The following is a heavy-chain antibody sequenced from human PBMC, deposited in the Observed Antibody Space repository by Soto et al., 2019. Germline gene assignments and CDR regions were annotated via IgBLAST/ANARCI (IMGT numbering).Heavy chain of an antibody. D-gene: IGHD1-26*01. CDR2: IGGSGDST. CDR3: AKGMSGSYSYNWFDP. Sequence: EVQLLESGGGLVQPGGSLRLSCAASRFTFSRYAMSWVCQAPGKGLEWVSAIGGSGDSTFYADSVKGRFTISRDNSKNTLYLQMNTLRAEDTAVYYCAKGMSGSYSYNWFDPWGQGTLVTVSS. J-gene: IGHJ5*02. CDR1: RFTFSRYA. V-gene: IGHV3-23*01.